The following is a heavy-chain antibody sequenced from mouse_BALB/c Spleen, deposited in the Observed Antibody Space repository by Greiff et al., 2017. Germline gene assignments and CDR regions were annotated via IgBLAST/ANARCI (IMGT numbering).Heavy chain of an antibody. J-gene: IGHJ1*01. CDR1: GYSITSDYA. CDR2: ISYSGST. D-gene: IGHD1-1*01. Sequence: EVQLQQSGPGLVKPSQSLSLTCTVTGYSITSDYAWNWIRQFPGNKLEWMGYISYSGSTSYNPSLKSRISITRDTSKNQFFLQLNSVTTEDTATYYCAEGGYGSSYWYFDVWGAGTTVTVSS. CDR3: AEGGYGSSYWYFDV. V-gene: IGHV3-2*02.